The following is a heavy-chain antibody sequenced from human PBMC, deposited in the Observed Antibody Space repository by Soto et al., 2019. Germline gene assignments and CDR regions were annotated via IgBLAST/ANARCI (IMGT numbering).Heavy chain of an antibody. J-gene: IGHJ4*02. CDR2: INPASGST. CDR3: ARDLAAGDH. Sequence: QVQLVQSGAEVKKPGASVKVSCRTSGYTFTHYYIHWVRQAPGQGLEWLGIINPASGSTNYAQDFQGRVTLTMDTSTTTVYMELSGLRAEATALFYCARDLAAGDHWGQGTLVTVSS. V-gene: IGHV1-46*01. D-gene: IGHD6-13*01. CDR1: GYTFTHYY.